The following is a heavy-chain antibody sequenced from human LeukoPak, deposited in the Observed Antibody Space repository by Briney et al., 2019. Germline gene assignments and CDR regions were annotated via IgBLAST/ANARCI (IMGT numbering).Heavy chain of an antibody. J-gene: IGHJ4*02. D-gene: IGHD6-13*01. CDR1: GFTVSSNY. Sequence: GGSLRLSCAASGFTVSSNYMSWVRQAPGKVLEWVSSIYSAGRTYYADSVKGRLTISRHDSRNTLYLQMNSLRPEDTAVYYCARGSSSSWSGYYFDYWGQGTLVTVSS. CDR3: ARGSSSSWSGYYFDY. CDR2: IYSAGRT. V-gene: IGHV3-53*04.